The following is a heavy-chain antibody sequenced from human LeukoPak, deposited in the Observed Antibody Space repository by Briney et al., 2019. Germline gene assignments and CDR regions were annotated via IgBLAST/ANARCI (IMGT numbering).Heavy chain of an antibody. D-gene: IGHD3-10*01. V-gene: IGHV3-23*01. Sequence: PGGSLRLSCAASGFTFSSYAMSWVRQAPGKGLEWVSAISGSGGSTYYADSVKGGFTISRDNSKNTLYLQMNSLRAEDTAVYYCASPMVRGVMERDYWGQGTLVTVSS. CDR2: ISGSGGST. CDR1: GFTFSSYA. CDR3: ASPMVRGVMERDY. J-gene: IGHJ4*02.